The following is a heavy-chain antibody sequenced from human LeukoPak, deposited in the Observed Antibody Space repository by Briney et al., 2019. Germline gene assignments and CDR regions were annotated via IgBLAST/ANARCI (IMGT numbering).Heavy chain of an antibody. V-gene: IGHV3-53*01. Sequence: GGSLRLSCVASGFTASNNYMSWVRQAPGKGLDWVSIIYSGGGTYYADSVKGRFTISRDSSKNTLYLQMNSLRAEDTAVYYCARGGNGPFDYWGQGTLVTVSS. CDR3: ARGGNGPFDY. CDR1: GFTASNNY. D-gene: IGHD3-16*01. CDR2: IYSGGGT. J-gene: IGHJ4*02.